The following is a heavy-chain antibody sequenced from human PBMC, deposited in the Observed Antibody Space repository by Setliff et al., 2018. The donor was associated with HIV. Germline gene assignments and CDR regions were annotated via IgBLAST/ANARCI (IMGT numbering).Heavy chain of an antibody. Sequence: SFSAYSWSWIRQPPGKGLEWIGEINHSGSTNYSPSLKRRVTISVDTSKNQFSLTLNSVTAADTAVYYCARVRLELRQYWFDSWGQGSPVTVSS. CDR3: ARVRLELRQYWFDS. CDR2: INHSGST. J-gene: IGHJ5*01. D-gene: IGHD1-7*01. V-gene: IGHV4-34*01. CDR1: SFSAYS.